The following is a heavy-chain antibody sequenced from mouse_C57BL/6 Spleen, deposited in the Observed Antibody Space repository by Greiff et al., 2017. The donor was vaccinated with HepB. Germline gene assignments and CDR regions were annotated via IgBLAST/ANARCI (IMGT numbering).Heavy chain of an antibody. D-gene: IGHD1-1*01. J-gene: IGHJ2*01. Sequence: EVKLQESGPGLVKPSQSLSLTCSVTGYSITSGYYWNWIRQFPGNKLEWMGYISYDGSNNYNPSLKNRISITRDTSKNQFFLKLNSVTTEDTATYYCARVRETDYGRGSVYFDYWGQGTTLTVSS. CDR1: GYSITSGYY. CDR2: ISYDGSN. V-gene: IGHV3-6*01. CDR3: ARVRETDYGRGSVYFDY.